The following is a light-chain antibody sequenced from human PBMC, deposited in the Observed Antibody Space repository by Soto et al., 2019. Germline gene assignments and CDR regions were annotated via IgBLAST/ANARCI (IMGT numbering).Light chain of an antibody. V-gene: IGKV3-20*01. Sequence: EIVLTQSPGTLSLSPGERATLSCRASQSVSGSYLAWYQQRSGQAPRLLINGASSRATGIPDRFSGSGSGTDFTLTISGLEPEDFAVYYCQQYGSSPRTFGQGTKVEIK. CDR3: QQYGSSPRT. J-gene: IGKJ1*01. CDR1: QSVSGSY. CDR2: GAS.